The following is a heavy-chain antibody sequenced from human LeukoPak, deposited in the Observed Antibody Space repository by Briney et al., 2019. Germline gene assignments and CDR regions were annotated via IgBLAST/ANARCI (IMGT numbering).Heavy chain of an antibody. CDR1: GFTFGSSW. CDR2: IQSKTDGGTT. J-gene: IGHJ4*02. Sequence: GGSLRLSCAASGFTFGSSWMSWVRQAPGKGLEWVGLIQSKTDGGTTVYAGSVKGRFTFSRDDSKNTVYLQMNSLKAEDTAVYYCTFSPTGYYYDTSEWGQGTLVTVSS. CDR3: TFSPTGYYYDTSE. D-gene: IGHD3-22*01. V-gene: IGHV3-15*01.